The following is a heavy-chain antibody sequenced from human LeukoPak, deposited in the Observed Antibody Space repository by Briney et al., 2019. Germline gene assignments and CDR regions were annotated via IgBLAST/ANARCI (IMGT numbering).Heavy chain of an antibody. J-gene: IGHJ4*02. CDR1: GYTFTSFG. Sequence: ASVKVSCKASGYTFTSFGISWVRQAPGQGLEWMGWISTYNANTNYAQNLQGRVTMTTDTSTSTSYMELRSLRSDDTAVYFCARVSSFGDYIWGSYRYYFDYWGQGTLVTVSS. CDR2: ISTYNANT. D-gene: IGHD3-16*02. V-gene: IGHV1-18*01. CDR3: ARVSSFGDYIWGSYRYYFDY.